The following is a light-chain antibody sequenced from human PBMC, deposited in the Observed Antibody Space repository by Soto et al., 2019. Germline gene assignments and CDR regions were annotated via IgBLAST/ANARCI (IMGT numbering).Light chain of an antibody. V-gene: IGKV3-20*01. CDR2: DAS. J-gene: IGKJ1*01. CDR1: QSVSSSY. CDR3: QQYGSSPWT. Sequence: EIVLTQSPGTLSLSPGERATLSCRASQSVSSSYLAWFQQTPGQAPRLLIYDASSRATGIPDRFSGSGSGTDFTLTISRLEPEDFAVYYCQQYGSSPWTFGQGTKVEIK.